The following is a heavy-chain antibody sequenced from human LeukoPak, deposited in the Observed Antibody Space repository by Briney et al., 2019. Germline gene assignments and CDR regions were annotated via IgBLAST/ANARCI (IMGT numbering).Heavy chain of an antibody. CDR2: VSYDRTKI. J-gene: IGHJ4*02. D-gene: IGHD5-18*01. Sequence: GGSLRLSCAASGFTFSSYSMHWDRQAPGKGLEWVAVVSYDRTKISYGGSVKGRFTMSRDISKNTLSLQMNSLRPEDTAVYYCARDRIQIWSYVGTFDSWGQGTLVTVSS. V-gene: IGHV3-30-3*01. CDR3: ARDRIQIWSYVGTFDS. CDR1: GFTFSSYS.